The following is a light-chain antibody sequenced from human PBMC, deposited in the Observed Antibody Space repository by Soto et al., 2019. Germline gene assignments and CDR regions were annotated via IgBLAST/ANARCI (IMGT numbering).Light chain of an antibody. V-gene: IGKV1-9*01. CDR2: AAS. Sequence: IQLTQSPSSLSASIGDRVTITCRASQDITSYLAWYQQKPGNAPKLLIYAASTLDSGVPSRFSGSGSGTAFTLTISSLQPEDFVTYYCQQLNVNLLFGQGTKLEIK. CDR3: QQLNVNLL. CDR1: QDITSY. J-gene: IGKJ2*01.